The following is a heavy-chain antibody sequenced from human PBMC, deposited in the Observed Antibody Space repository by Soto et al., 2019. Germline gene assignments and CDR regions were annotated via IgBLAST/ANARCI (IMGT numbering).Heavy chain of an antibody. CDR2: IVVGSGNT. Sequence: SVKVSCKASGFTFTSSAVQWVRQARGQRLEWIGWIVVGSGNTNYAQKFQERVTITRDMSTSTAYMELSSLRSEDTAVYYCAAYPYYYDSSGYYAGYWGQGTLVTVSS. CDR3: AAYPYYYDSSGYYAGY. J-gene: IGHJ4*02. CDR1: GFTFTSSA. V-gene: IGHV1-58*01. D-gene: IGHD3-22*01.